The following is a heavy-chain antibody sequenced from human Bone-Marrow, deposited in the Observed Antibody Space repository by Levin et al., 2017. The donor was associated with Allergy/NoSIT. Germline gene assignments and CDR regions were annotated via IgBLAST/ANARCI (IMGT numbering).Heavy chain of an antibody. CDR3: AREKGGTRGWYTVDY. CDR1: GFTFTSYA. D-gene: IGHD6-19*01. J-gene: IGHJ4*02. V-gene: IGHV3-23*01. CDR2: IRGSGERT. Sequence: GGSLRLSCAASGFTFTSYAITWVRQAPGKGLEWISSIRGSGERTYYADSVEGRFTVSRDNSKDTVYLQMNSLRGEDTAVYFCAREKGGTRGWYTVDYWGQGALVIVS.